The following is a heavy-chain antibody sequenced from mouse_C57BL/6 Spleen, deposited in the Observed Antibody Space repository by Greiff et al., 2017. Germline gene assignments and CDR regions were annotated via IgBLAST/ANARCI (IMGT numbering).Heavy chain of an antibody. D-gene: IGHD2-3*01. CDR1: GYTFTEYT. CDR2: FYPGSGSI. Sequence: VQLQQSGAELVKPGASVKLSCKASGYTFTEYTIHWVKQRSGQGLEWIGWFYPGSGSIKYNEKFKDKATLTADKSSSTVYMELSRLTAEDSAVYFCARHEEGGYDGYSWFAYWGQGTLVTVSA. J-gene: IGHJ3*01. CDR3: ARHEEGGYDGYSWFAY. V-gene: IGHV1-62-2*01.